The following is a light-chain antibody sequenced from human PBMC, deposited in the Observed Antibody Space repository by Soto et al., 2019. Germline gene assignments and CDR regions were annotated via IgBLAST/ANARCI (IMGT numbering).Light chain of an antibody. CDR2: EVS. Sequence: QSALTQPASVSGSPGQSITISCTGSSTDVGGYNYVSWYQQHPGKAPKLMIYEVSDRPSGISSRFSGSKSVNTASLTISGLQTEDEADYYCSSYTSSSTLFGTGTKVTVL. CDR1: STDVGGYNY. V-gene: IGLV2-14*01. J-gene: IGLJ1*01. CDR3: SSYTSSSTL.